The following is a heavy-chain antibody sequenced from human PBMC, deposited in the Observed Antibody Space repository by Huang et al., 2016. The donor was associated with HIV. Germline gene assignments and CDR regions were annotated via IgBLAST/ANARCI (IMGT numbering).Heavy chain of an antibody. CDR1: GFIFNDFA. D-gene: IGHD4-17*01. J-gene: IGHJ6*03. CDR2: VRSKAFGGAS. CDR3: SPSGDDYFYFYMDV. V-gene: IGHV3-49*03. Sequence: QLVESGGDSVQSGRSLRLSCRGSGFIFNDFAINWFRQSPGKGLEGIGVVRSKAFGGASKSAPSVKDRFTVSRDEAKNVAFLQMDNLQVDDTAIYYCSPSGDDYFYFYMDVWGNGTTVIVS.